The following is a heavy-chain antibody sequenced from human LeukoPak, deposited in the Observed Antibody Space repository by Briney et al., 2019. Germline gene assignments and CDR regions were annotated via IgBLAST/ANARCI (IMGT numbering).Heavy chain of an antibody. V-gene: IGHV1-2*02. CDR1: GYTFTDYY. J-gene: IGHJ4*02. Sequence: ASVAVSCKASGYTFTDYYIHWVRQAPGLGLEWMGWINPKSGGTNYAQKFQGRVTMTRDTSISITYLELSRLTFEDTAIYYCARGGTSWTRESLDYWGQGPLVTVSS. D-gene: IGHD6-13*01. CDR2: INPKSGGT. CDR3: ARGGTSWTRESLDY.